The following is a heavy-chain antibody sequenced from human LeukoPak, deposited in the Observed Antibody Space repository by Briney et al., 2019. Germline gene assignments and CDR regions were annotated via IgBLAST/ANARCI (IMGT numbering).Heavy chain of an antibody. J-gene: IGHJ4*02. CDR3: ARNPYSYGYVGYFDY. V-gene: IGHV4-4*02. Sequence: SETLSLTCAVSGGSISSSNWWGWVRQPPGKGLEWIGSIYYSGSTYYNPSLKGRVTISVDTSKNQFSLKLSSATAADTAVYYCARNPYSYGYVGYFDYWGQGTLVTVSS. D-gene: IGHD5-18*01. CDR2: IYYSGST. CDR1: GGSISSSNW.